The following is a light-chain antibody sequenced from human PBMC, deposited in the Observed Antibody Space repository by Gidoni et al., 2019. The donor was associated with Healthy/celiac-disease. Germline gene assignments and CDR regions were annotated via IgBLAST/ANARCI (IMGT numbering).Light chain of an antibody. CDR2: AAS. CDR3: QQSYSTPFT. CDR1: PSISSY. Sequence: DIQMIQTPSSLSASVGDRVTITCRASPSISSYLNWYQQKPGKAPKLLIYAASSLQSGIPSRFSGSGSGTDFTLTISSLQPEDFATYYCQQSYSTPFTFGPGTKVEIK. J-gene: IGKJ3*01. V-gene: IGKV1-39*01.